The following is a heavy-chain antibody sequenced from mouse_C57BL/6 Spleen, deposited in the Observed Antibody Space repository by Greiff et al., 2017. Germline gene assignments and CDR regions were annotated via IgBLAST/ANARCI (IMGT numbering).Heavy chain of an antibody. CDR2: IDPETGGT. CDR3: TYGSSPAWFAY. J-gene: IGHJ3*01. D-gene: IGHD1-1*01. Sequence: QVQLQQSGAELVRPGASVTLSCKASGYTFTDYEMHWVKQTPVHGLEWIGAIDPETGGTAYNQKFKGKAILTADKSSSTAYMELRSLTSEDSAVXYCTYGSSPAWFAYWGQGTLVTVSA. V-gene: IGHV1-15*01. CDR1: GYTFTDYE.